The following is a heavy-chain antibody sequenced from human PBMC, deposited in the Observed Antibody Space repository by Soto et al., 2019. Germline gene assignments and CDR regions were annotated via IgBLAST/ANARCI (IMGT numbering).Heavy chain of an antibody. V-gene: IGHV2-5*02. CDR2: IYWDEDK. J-gene: IGHJ6*02. CDR3: AHKGGRGAGMDV. CDR1: GFSFISSGVG. D-gene: IGHD2-15*01. Sequence: QITLKESGPTLVKPTQTLTLTCTFSGFSFISSGVGVGWIRQPPGRALEWLALIYWDEDKRYSPSLKGRLTITKDTSTNEVVLTMTHVDPEDTGTYYCAHKGGRGAGMDVWGQGTTVTVS.